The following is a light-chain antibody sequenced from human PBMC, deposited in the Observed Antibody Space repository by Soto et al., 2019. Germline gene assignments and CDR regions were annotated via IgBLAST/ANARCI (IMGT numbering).Light chain of an antibody. J-gene: IGKJ5*01. CDR3: QQYHNWPRT. V-gene: IGKV3-15*01. CDR2: AAS. CDR1: QSVSNK. Sequence: EIVMTQSPATLSVSPGERATLSCRASQSVSNKLVWYQQKPGQAPRLLIYAASTRATGIPARFSGSGSGTEFTLTISSLQSEDFAVYYCQQYHNWPRTFGQGTRLEI.